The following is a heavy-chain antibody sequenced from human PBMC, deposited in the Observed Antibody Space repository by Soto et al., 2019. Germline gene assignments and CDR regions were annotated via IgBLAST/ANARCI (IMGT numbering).Heavy chain of an antibody. Sequence: EAQLVESGGGLVQPGGSLRLSCAASGFTFSNYEMHWVRQAPGKGLEYVSGISNNGAHTDYAKSVKGRFTISRDNSENTLHLQMGSLRAEDMALYYCARRGYGSRWPNDYMDVWGKGTTVTVSS. CDR1: GFTFSNYE. CDR3: ARRGYGSRWPNDYMDV. J-gene: IGHJ6*03. D-gene: IGHD6-13*01. CDR2: ISNNGAHT. V-gene: IGHV3-64*01.